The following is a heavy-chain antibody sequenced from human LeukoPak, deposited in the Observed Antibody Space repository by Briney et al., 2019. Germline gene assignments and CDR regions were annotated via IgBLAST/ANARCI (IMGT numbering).Heavy chain of an antibody. CDR1: GFTFSNYA. CDR3: ARGGWVSSDAFDV. Sequence: QPGGSLRLSCAASGFTFSNYAMSWVRQAPGKGLDWVSVISGPGTSTSYGNSVKGRFTISRDNSKNTVFLQMNSLRAEDTAVYYRARGGWVSSDAFDVWGQGTMVTVSS. CDR2: ISGPGTST. J-gene: IGHJ3*01. D-gene: IGHD5/OR15-5a*01. V-gene: IGHV3-23*01.